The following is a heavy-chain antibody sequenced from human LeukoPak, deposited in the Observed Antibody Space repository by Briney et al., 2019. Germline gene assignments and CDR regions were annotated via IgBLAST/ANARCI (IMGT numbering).Heavy chain of an antibody. V-gene: IGHV4-59*04. CDR2: IYHNGST. CDR1: GGSISSYY. J-gene: IGHJ4*02. D-gene: IGHD3-3*01. CDR3: ATDFWSGTNIIDY. Sequence: PSETLSLTCTVSGGSISSYYWSWIRQPPGKGLEWIGNIYHNGSTDYNPSLKSRVTISVDTSKNQFSLKLSSVTAADTAVYYCATDFWSGTNIIDYWGRGTLVTVSS.